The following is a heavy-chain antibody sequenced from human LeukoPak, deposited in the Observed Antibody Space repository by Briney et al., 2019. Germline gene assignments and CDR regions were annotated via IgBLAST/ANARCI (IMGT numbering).Heavy chain of an antibody. CDR3: ARTRSGSYYMVHSRFDP. V-gene: IGHV4-34*01. CDR1: GGSFSGYY. CDR2: INHSGST. J-gene: IGHJ5*02. Sequence: PSETLSLTCAVYGGSFSGYYWSWIRQPPGKGLEWIGEINHSGSTNYNPSLKSRVTISVDTSKNQFSLKLSSVTAADTAVYYCARTRSGSYYMVHSRFDPWGQGTLVTVSS. D-gene: IGHD3-10*01.